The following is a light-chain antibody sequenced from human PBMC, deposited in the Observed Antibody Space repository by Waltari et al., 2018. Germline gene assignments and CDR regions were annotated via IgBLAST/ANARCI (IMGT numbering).Light chain of an antibody. V-gene: IGLV2-14*03. J-gene: IGLJ2*01. CDR2: DVS. CDR3: SSYISSSTLEL. CDR1: SGDVGAYNY. Sequence: QSALTQPASVSGSPGQSITISCTGTSGDVGAYNYVSWYQQHPGKAPKLMIFDVSNRPSGVSNRFSGSKSGNTASLTIYGLQAEDEADYYCSSYISSSTLELFGGGTSLTVL.